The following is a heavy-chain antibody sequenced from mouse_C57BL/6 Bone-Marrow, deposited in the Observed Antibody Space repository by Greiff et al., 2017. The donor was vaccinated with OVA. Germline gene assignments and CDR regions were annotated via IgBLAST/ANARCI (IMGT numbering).Heavy chain of an antibody. Sequence: QVQLQQPGAELVKPGASVKLSCKASGYTFTSYWMPWVKQRPGQGLEWIGMIHPDSGSTNYNEKFKSKATLTVDKSSSPAYMQLSSLTSEDSAVYYCAAYYYGSSYDYWGQGTTLTVSS. CDR3: AAYYYGSSYDY. CDR2: IHPDSGST. CDR1: GYTFTSYW. J-gene: IGHJ2*01. D-gene: IGHD1-1*01. V-gene: IGHV1-64*01.